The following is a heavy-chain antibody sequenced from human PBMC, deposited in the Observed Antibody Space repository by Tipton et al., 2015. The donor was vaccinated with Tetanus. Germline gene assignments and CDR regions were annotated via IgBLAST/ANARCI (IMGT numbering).Heavy chain of an antibody. Sequence: SLRLSCAASEFTFSSYAMSWVRQAPGKGLEWVSGISGSGGSTYNADSVKGRFTISRGNSKNTLYLQMNSLRAEDTAVYYCAKDRWGYCSSNFDFWGQGTLVTVSS. CDR1: EFTFSSYA. V-gene: IGHV3-23*01. D-gene: IGHD2-2*01. J-gene: IGHJ4*02. CDR3: AKDRWGYCSSNFDF. CDR2: ISGSGGST.